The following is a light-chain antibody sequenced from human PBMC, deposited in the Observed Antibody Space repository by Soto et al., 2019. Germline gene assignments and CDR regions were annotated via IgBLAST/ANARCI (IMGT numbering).Light chain of an antibody. V-gene: IGKV4-1*01. CDR2: WAS. J-gene: IGKJ1*01. CDR3: QQYYRPWT. CDR1: QSVLYSSNNKNY. Sequence: DIVMTQSPDSLAVSLGERATINCKSSQSVLYSSNNKNYLAWYQQKPGQPPKLLIYWASTRESGVPVRFSGSGSGTDFTLTIGSLQAEDVAVYYCQQYYRPWTFGQGTKVEIK.